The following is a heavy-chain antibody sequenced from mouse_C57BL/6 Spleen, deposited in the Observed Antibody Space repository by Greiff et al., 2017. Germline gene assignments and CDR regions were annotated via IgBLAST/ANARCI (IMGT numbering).Heavy chain of an antibody. J-gene: IGHJ4*01. CDR2: IDPSDSYT. Sequence: QVQLQQSGAELVMPGASVKLSCKASGYTFTSYWMHWVKQRPGQGLEWIGEIDPSDSYTNYNQKFKGKSTLTVDKSSSTAYMQLSSLTSEDSAVYYCARWLLRGDYAMDYWGQGTSVTVSS. CDR1: GYTFTSYW. V-gene: IGHV1-69*01. D-gene: IGHD2-3*01. CDR3: ARWLLRGDYAMDY.